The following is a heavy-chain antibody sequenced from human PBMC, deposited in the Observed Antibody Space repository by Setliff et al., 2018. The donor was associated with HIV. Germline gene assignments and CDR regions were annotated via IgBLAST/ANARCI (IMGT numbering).Heavy chain of an antibody. J-gene: IGHJ3*02. D-gene: IGHD3-3*01. CDR2: IFYSGIT. CDR1: GGSISSYY. V-gene: IGHV4-39*01. CDR3: ARSKTFYDFWGGYYTHGAFKI. Sequence: PSETLSLTCTVSGGSISSYYWTWIRQPPGKGLEWIGSIFYSGITYYNPSLKSRVTISVDTSKNQFSLNLTSVTAADTAVYYCARSKTFYDFWGGYYTHGAFKIWGLGTMVTVSS.